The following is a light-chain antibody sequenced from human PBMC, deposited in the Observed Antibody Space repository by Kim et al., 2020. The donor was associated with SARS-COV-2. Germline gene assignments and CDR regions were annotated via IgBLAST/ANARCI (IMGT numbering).Light chain of an antibody. V-gene: IGKV3-11*01. CDR3: QQRRET. CDR1: QSVSSY. Sequence: ATLSLSPGERATLSCRASQSVSSYLAWYQQKPGQAPRLLIYDASNRATGIPARFSGSGSGTDFTLTISSLEPEDFAVYYCQQRRETFGQGTKLEI. J-gene: IGKJ2*01. CDR2: DAS.